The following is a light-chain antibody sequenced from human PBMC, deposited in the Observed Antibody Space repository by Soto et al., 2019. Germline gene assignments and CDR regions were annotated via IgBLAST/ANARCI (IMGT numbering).Light chain of an antibody. Sequence: QSAVTQPASVSGSPGQSITISCTGTSSDIGAYNHVSWYQQYPGKAPTLMIYEVTNRPSGASSRFSGSKSGNTASLTISGLQAEDEGDYYCSSYTTSDTWVFGGGTKVTVL. CDR1: SSDIGAYNH. V-gene: IGLV2-14*01. CDR3: SSYTTSDTWV. J-gene: IGLJ3*02. CDR2: EVT.